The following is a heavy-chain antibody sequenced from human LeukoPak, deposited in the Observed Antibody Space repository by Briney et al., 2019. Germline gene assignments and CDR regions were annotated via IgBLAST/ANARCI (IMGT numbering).Heavy chain of an antibody. D-gene: IGHD5-12*01. J-gene: IGHJ6*02. Sequence: PGKSLGLSCAASGFTFSGYGMHWVRQAPGKGLEWVAVISYDGHNEYYGDSVKGRFTISRDNSKNTVSLQMDSLRAEDTGIYYCAKGVGYGGMDVWGQGTTVTVSS. V-gene: IGHV3-30*18. CDR2: ISYDGHNE. CDR1: GFTFSGYG. CDR3: AKGVGYGGMDV.